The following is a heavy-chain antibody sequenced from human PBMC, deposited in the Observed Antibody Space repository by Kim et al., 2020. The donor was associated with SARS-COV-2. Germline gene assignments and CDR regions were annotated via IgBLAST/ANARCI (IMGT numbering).Heavy chain of an antibody. D-gene: IGHD3-10*01. V-gene: IGHV1-18*01. CDR3: ARWWFGEVFDY. J-gene: IGHJ4*02. Sequence: TNYAQKLQGRVTMTTDTSTSTAYMELRSLRSDDTAVYYCARWWFGEVFDYWGQGTLVTVSS. CDR2: T.